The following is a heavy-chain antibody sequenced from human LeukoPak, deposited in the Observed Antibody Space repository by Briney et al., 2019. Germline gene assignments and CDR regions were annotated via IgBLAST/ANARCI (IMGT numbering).Heavy chain of an antibody. V-gene: IGHV4-31*03. J-gene: IGHJ4*02. D-gene: IGHD2-15*01. CDR1: GASISSGGYY. Sequence: PSQTLSLTCTVSGASISSGGYYWSWLRQHPAKGLDWIGYIYYTGSTYYNPSLKSRVTMSVDTSKNQFSLTLSSVTAADTGVYYCANHCSGGTCYRYYFDHWGQGTLVTVSA. CDR2: IYYTGST. CDR3: ANHCSGGTCYRYYFDH.